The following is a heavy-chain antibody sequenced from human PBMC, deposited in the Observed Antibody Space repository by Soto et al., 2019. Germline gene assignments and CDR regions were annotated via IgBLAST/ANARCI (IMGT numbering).Heavy chain of an antibody. Sequence: QVQLVQSGGEVKKPGASVKVSCKASGYTFTSYGISWVRQAPGQGLEWMGWISAYNGDTNYPQKLQGRVTMTIDTSTNTSYXXXXSLXXXXXXXXXXXXXXTNLAPDQLELVGGYYXYYXXVWGKGTTV. CDR1: GYTFTSYG. CDR3: XXXXTNLAPDQLELVGGYYXYYXXV. J-gene: IGHJ6*03. CDR2: ISAYNGDT. D-gene: IGHD1-7*01. V-gene: IGHV1-18*01.